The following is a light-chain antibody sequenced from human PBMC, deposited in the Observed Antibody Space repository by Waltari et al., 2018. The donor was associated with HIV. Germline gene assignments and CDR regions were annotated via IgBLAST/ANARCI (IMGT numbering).Light chain of an antibody. CDR2: AAS. V-gene: IGKV1-NL1*01. CDR1: QGIGNF. CDR3: QQYFDVPVT. Sequence: DIQMSQSPSSLSASVGDRVTITCRASQGIGNFLAWYQQKPGGALKLLLTAASTLETGVPSRFSGSASGTAFTLTINGLQPEDFGTYYCQQYFDVPVTFGQGTKVEIK. J-gene: IGKJ1*01.